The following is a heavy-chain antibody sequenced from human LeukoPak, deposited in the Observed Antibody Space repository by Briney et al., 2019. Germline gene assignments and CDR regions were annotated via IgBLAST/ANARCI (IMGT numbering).Heavy chain of an antibody. CDR1: GFTFSNYW. Sequence: GGSLRLSCAASGFTFSNYWLTWVRQAPGQGMEWLANIKQDGSEKHYVDSVNGRFTTSRDNAKNSLYLQMNSLRAEDTAVYYCARDRQIAYWGQGTLVTVSS. CDR2: IKQDGSEK. V-gene: IGHV3-7*01. CDR3: ARDRQIAY. J-gene: IGHJ4*02.